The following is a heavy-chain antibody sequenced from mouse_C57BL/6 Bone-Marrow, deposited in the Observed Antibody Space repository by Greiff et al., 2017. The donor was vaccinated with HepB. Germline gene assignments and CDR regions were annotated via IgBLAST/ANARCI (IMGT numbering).Heavy chain of an antibody. J-gene: IGHJ2*01. D-gene: IGHD3-3*01. CDR3: ARGDGTGDFDY. Sequence: VQLQQSGAELARPGASVKMSCKASGYTFTSYTMHWVKQRPGQGLEWIGYINPSSGYTKYNQKFKDKATLTADKSSSTAYMQLSSLTSEDSAVYYCARGDGTGDFDYWGQGTTLTVSS. V-gene: IGHV1-4*01. CDR2: INPSSGYT. CDR1: GYTFTSYT.